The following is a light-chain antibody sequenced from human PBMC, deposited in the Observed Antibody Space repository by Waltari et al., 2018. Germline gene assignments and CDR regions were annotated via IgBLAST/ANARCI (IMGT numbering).Light chain of an antibody. V-gene: IGLV1-40*01. CDR3: QSYDTSLSVV. CDR2: GSS. CDR1: GSNIGAGYD. Sequence: QSVLTQPPSVSGAPGQRVTISCTGSGSNIGAGYDVHWYQQLPRAAPKLLIYGSSIRPLGVPDRLFGSTSGTSASLTITGLQAEDEADYYCQSYDTSLSVVFGGGTKLTVL. J-gene: IGLJ3*02.